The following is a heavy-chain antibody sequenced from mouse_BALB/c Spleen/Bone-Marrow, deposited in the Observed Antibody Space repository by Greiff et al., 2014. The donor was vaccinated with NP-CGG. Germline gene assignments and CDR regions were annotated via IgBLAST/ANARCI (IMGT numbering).Heavy chain of an antibody. V-gene: IGHV1-80*01. CDR1: GYAFSSYW. Sequence: LVESGAELLRPGSSVKISCKASGYAFSSYWMNWVKQRPGRGLEWIGQIYPGDGDTNYNGKFKGKATLTADKSSSTAYMQLSSLTSEDSAVYFCARQYGNYFDYWGQGTTLTVSS. D-gene: IGHD2-10*02. CDR3: ARQYGNYFDY. CDR2: IYPGDGDT. J-gene: IGHJ2*01.